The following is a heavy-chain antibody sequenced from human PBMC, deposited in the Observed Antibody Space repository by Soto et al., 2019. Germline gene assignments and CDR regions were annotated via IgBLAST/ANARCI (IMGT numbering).Heavy chain of an antibody. V-gene: IGHV3-30-3*01. CDR3: ASDSSSSGENWFDP. D-gene: IGHD6-6*01. Sequence: QVQLVESGGGVVQPGRSLRLSCAASGFTFSSYAMHWVRQAPGKGLEWVAVISYDGSNKYYADSVKGRFTISRDNSKNTLYLQMNSLRAEDTAVYYCASDSSSSGENWFDPWGQGTLVTVSS. J-gene: IGHJ5*02. CDR1: GFTFSSYA. CDR2: ISYDGSNK.